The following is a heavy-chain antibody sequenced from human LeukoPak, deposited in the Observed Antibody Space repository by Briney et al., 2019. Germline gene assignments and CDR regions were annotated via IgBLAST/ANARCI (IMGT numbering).Heavy chain of an antibody. V-gene: IGHV1-69*13. D-gene: IGHD5-12*01. CDR1: GGTFSSYA. CDR3: AKYSGYGGYYYMDV. J-gene: IGHJ6*03. CDR2: IIPIFGTA. Sequence: SVKVSCKASGGTFSSYAISWVRQAPGQGLEWMGGIIPIFGTANYAQKFQGRVTITADESTSTAYIWLSSLRSEDTAVYYCAKYSGYGGYYYMDVWGKGTTVTISS.